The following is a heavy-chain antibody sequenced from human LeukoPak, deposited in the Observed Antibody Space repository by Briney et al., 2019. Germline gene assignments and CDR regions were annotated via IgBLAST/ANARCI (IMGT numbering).Heavy chain of an antibody. CDR3: ARIRDDYNPLDY. CDR2: ISYDGSNK. D-gene: IGHD5-24*01. Sequence: GGSLGLSCAASGFTFSSYGMHWVRQAPGKGLEWVAVISYDGSNKYYADSVKGRFTISRDNSENTLYLQMNSLRAEDTAVYYCARIRDDYNPLDYWGQGTLVTVSS. J-gene: IGHJ4*02. V-gene: IGHV3-30*03. CDR1: GFTFSSYG.